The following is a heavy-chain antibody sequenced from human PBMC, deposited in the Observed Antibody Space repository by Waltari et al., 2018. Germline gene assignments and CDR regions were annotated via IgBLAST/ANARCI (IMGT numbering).Heavy chain of an antibody. CDR3: ARGHLTHNAFDI. D-gene: IGHD3-9*01. CDR2: MNPNSGNT. V-gene: IGHV1-8*03. Sequence: QVQLVQSGAEVKKPGASVTVSCQASGYTFTSYDINWVRQATGQGLEWMGWMNPNSGNTGYAQKFQGRVTITRNTSISTAYMELSSLRSEDTAVYYCARGHLTHNAFDIWGQGTMVTVSS. J-gene: IGHJ3*02. CDR1: GYTFTSYD.